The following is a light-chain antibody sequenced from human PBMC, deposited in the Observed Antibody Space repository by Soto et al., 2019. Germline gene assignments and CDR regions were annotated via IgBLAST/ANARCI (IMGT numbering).Light chain of an antibody. CDR2: WAS. CDR1: QSVLYSSNNKNY. CDR3: QQYYTTSWT. Sequence: DIVMTQSPDSLAVSLGERATINCKSSQSVLYSSNNKNYLAWYQQKPGQPPKVLIYWASTRESGVPDRFSGSRSGTDFTLTISSLQAEDVAVYFCQQYYTTSWTFGQGTKVEIK. V-gene: IGKV4-1*01. J-gene: IGKJ1*01.